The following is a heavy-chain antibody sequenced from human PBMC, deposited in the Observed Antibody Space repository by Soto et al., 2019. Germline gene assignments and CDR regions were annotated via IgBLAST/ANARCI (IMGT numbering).Heavy chain of an antibody. Sequence: QVQLVQSGAEVKKPGSSVKVSCKASGGTISSYAISWVRQAPGQGLEWMGGIIPIFSTANYAQKFQGRVTITADESTNTAYMELSSLRSEDTAVYYCARAWGSTYYFDYWGQGTLVIVSS. CDR3: ARAWGSTYYFDY. CDR1: GGTISSYA. J-gene: IGHJ4*01. CDR2: IIPIFSTA. V-gene: IGHV1-69*12. D-gene: IGHD7-27*01.